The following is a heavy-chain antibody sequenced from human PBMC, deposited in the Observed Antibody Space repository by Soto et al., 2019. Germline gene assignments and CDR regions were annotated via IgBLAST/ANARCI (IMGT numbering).Heavy chain of an antibody. CDR1: GGSISSYY. D-gene: IGHD3-22*01. CDR2: IYYSGST. Sequence: SETLSLSCTVSGGSISSYYWSWIRQPPGKGLEWIGYIYYSGSTNYNPSLKSRVTISVDTSKNQFSLKLSSVTAADTAVYYSARHIVESLDYWGQGTLVTVS. V-gene: IGHV4-59*01. CDR3: ARHIVESLDY. J-gene: IGHJ4*02.